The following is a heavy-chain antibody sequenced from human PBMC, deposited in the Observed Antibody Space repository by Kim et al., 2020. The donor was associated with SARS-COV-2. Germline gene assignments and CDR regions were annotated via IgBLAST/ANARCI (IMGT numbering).Heavy chain of an antibody. CDR3: ARYLGPRGWFDP. Sequence: SETLSLTCTVSGGSISSGGYYWSWIRQHPGKGLEWIGYIYYSGSTYYNPSLKSRVTISVDTSKNQFSLKLSSVTAADTAVYYCARYLGPRGWFDPWGQGTLVTVSS. V-gene: IGHV4-31*03. CDR1: GGSISSGGYY. J-gene: IGHJ5*02. CDR2: IYYSGST. D-gene: IGHD3-10*01.